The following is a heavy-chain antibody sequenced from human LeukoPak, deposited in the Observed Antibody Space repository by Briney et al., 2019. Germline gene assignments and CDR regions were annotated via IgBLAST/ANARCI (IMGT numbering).Heavy chain of an antibody. D-gene: IGHD1-14*01. J-gene: IGHJ6*02. V-gene: IGHV4-61*02. CDR2: IYTSGST. Sequence: PSQTLSLTCTVSGGSISSGSYYWSWIRQPAGKGLEWIGRIYTSGSTNYNPSLKSRVTISVDTSKNQFSLKLSSVIAADTAVYYCARDDHQSYYYYGMDVWGQGTTVTVSS. CDR1: GGSISSGSYY. CDR3: ARDDHQSYYYYGMDV.